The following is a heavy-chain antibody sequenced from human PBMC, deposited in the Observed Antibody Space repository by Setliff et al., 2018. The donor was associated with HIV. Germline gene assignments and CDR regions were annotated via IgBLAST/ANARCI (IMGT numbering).Heavy chain of an antibody. CDR1: GFTFSTYW. V-gene: IGHV3-74*01. D-gene: IGHD1-20*01. J-gene: IGHJ5*02. Sequence: PGGSLRLSCAASGFTFSTYWMHWVRQTPGKGLVWVSRISSGGSTSHMNYADSVKGRFTISRDNAKNSLYLQMNSLRAEDTAVYYCARYKWNNWIFGWFDPWGQGTQVTVS. CDR3: ARYKWNNWIFGWFDP. CDR2: ISSGGSTSHM.